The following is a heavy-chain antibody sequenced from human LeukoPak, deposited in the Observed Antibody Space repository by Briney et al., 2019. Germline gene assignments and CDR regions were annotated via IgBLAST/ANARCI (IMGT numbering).Heavy chain of an antibody. Sequence: SETLSLTCAVYGGSFSGYYWTWIRQPPGKGLEWIGEIIDTGSTKYNSSLKSRVTISVDTSKNQLSLSLDSVTAADTAVYYCARRLASGYPPIPFDYWGQGTLVTVSS. J-gene: IGHJ4*02. CDR3: ARRLASGYPPIPFDY. CDR1: GGSFSGYY. D-gene: IGHD3-3*01. CDR2: IIDTGST. V-gene: IGHV4-34*12.